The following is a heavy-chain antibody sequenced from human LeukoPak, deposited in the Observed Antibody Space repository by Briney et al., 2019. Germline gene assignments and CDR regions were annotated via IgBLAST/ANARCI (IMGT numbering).Heavy chain of an antibody. CDR3: ARTQYSGSKLDY. Sequence: GGSLRLSCAASGFTFSSYWMHWVRQAPGKGLAWVSRINSDGSSTSYADSVKGRFTISRDNAKNTLYLQMNSLRAEDTAVFYCARTQYSGSKLDYWGQGILVTVSS. V-gene: IGHV3-74*01. J-gene: IGHJ4*02. CDR1: GFTFSSYW. CDR2: INSDGSST. D-gene: IGHD1-26*01.